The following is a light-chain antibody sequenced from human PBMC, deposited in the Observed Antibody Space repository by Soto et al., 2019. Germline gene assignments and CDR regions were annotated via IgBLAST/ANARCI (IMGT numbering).Light chain of an antibody. J-gene: IGLJ1*01. V-gene: IGLV2-14*03. CDR1: SRDFGGYNY. CDR3: SSYTSSTTYV. CDR2: DAN. Sequence: QSALTQPASVSGSPGQSITISCTGTSRDFGGYNYVSWYQHHPGKAPKLMIYDANNRPSGVSTRFSGSKSGNTASLTISGLQAEDEADYYCSSYTSSTTYVFGTGTKLTVL.